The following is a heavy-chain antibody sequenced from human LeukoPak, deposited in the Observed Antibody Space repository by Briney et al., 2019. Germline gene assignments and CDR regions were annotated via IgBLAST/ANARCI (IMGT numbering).Heavy chain of an antibody. V-gene: IGHV1-18*01. CDR3: ARDRWGIAAVGDSHFDY. J-gene: IGHJ4*02. Sequence: ASVKVSCKASGYTFTSYGISWVRQAPGQGLEWMGWISAYNGNTNYAQKLQGRVTMTTDTSTSTAYMELRSLRSDDTAVYYCARDRWGIAAVGDSHFDYWGQGTLVTVSS. CDR1: GYTFTSYG. D-gene: IGHD6-13*01. CDR2: ISAYNGNT.